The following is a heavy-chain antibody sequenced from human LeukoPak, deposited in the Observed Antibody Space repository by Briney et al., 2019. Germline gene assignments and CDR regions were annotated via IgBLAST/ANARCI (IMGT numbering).Heavy chain of an antibody. CDR2: ISSSGDNT. CDR3: AKGGTASRPNHYCCMVV. Sequence: GSLRLSLVTPGFTFGSNAMFWVRQAPGKGLEWVPAISSSGDNTYYADSVKGRFTISRDNSKNTLYLQMNSLRADDTAVYYCAKGGTASRPNHYCCMVVWGKGTTVTVSS. D-gene: IGHD6-6*01. J-gene: IGHJ6*03. CDR1: GFTFGSNA. V-gene: IGHV3-23*01.